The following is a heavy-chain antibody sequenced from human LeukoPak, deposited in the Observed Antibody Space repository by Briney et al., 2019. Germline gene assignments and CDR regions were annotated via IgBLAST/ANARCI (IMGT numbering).Heavy chain of an antibody. D-gene: IGHD1-26*01. CDR2: ISGSGGST. Sequence: GGSLRLSCAASGFTFSSYAMNWVRQAPGKGLEWVSAISGSGGSTYYADSVKGRFTISRDNSKNTLYLQMNSLRAEDTALYYCAKSLVVGADALDIWGQGTMVTVSS. J-gene: IGHJ3*02. V-gene: IGHV3-23*01. CDR3: AKSLVVGADALDI. CDR1: GFTFSSYA.